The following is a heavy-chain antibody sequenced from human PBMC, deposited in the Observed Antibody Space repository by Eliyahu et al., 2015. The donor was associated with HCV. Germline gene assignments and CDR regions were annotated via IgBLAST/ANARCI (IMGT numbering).Heavy chain of an antibody. CDR2: ISSSXSYI. Sequence: EVQLVESGGGLVKPGGXLRLXCXVSGXTFSDYSMNWVRLAPGKGLEWVSSISSSXSYIYYADSVKGRFTISRDNAKNSLYLQMNSLRAEDTAVYYCARADNIAEVGYWGQGTLVTVSS. CDR1: GXTFSDYS. V-gene: IGHV3-21*01. J-gene: IGHJ4*02. CDR3: ARADNIAEVGY. D-gene: IGHD6-13*01.